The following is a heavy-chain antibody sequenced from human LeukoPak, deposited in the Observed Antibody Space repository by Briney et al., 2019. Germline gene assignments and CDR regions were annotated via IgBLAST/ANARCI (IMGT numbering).Heavy chain of an antibody. CDR1: GITLSNYG. CDR2: ISDSGGRT. Sequence: PGGSLRLSCAVSGITLSNYGISWVRPAPGKGLEWVAGISDSGGRTNYADSVNGRFTISRDNPKNTLYLQMNSLRAEDTAVYFCAKRGVVIRVILVGFHKEAYYFDSWGQGALVTVSS. V-gene: IGHV3-23*01. CDR3: AKRGVVIRVILVGFHKEAYYFDS. D-gene: IGHD3-22*01. J-gene: IGHJ4*02.